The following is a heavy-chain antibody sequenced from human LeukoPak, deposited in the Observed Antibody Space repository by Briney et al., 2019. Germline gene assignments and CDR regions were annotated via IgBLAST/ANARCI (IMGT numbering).Heavy chain of an antibody. D-gene: IGHD6-19*01. Sequence: PSQTLSLTCNVSDASITSHNYFWSWIRQPAGKGLEWIGRMSSNGISTYNPSLKSRVTISIDTSRNQFSMNLNSVTAADTGVYYCARGAGPPWFDTWGQGTLVTVSS. J-gene: IGHJ5*02. V-gene: IGHV4-61*02. CDR1: DASITSHNYF. CDR2: MSSNGIS. CDR3: ARGAGPPWFDT.